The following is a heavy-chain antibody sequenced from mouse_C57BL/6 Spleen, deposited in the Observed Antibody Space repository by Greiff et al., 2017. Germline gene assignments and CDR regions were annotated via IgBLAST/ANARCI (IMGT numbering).Heavy chain of an antibody. D-gene: IGHD2-1*01. V-gene: IGHV1-9*01. J-gene: IGHJ1*03. Sequence: VKLMESGAELMKPGASVKLSCKASGYTFTGYWIEWVKQRPGHGLEWIGEILPGSGSTNYNEKFKGKATFTAETSSNTAYMQLSSLTPEDSAIYYCAVCYGNYLLYFDVWGTGTTVTVYS. CDR3: AVCYGNYLLYFDV. CDR1: GYTFTGYW. CDR2: ILPGSGST.